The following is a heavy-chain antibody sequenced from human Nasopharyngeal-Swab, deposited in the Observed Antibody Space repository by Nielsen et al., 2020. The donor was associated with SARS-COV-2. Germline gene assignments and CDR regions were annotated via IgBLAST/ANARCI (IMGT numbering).Heavy chain of an antibody. CDR1: GYTFTSYV. CDR2: ISAYNGNT. CDR3: ARFPAGGYYDSSGYYYWYFDL. V-gene: IGHV1-18*01. D-gene: IGHD3-22*01. Sequence: ASVKVSCKASGYTFTSYVISWVRQAPGQGLEWMGWISAYNGNTNYAQKLQGRVTMTTDTSTSTAYMELRSLRSDDTAVYYCARFPAGGYYDSSGYYYWYFDLWGRGTLVTVSS. J-gene: IGHJ2*01.